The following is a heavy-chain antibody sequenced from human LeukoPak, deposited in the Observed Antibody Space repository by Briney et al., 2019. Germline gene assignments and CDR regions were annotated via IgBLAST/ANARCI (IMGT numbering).Heavy chain of an antibody. CDR2: IRSEAHDTTP. CDR1: GFTFGDYG. CDR3: SRAAGYDFILEY. J-gene: IGHJ4*02. Sequence: GGSLRLSCTASGFTFGDYGMGWFRQAPGKGLEWVGFIRSEAHDTTPQYGASVQGRFTISKDDSRRIAFLQMSSLKTEDTAVYYCSRAAGYDFILEYWGQGTLVTVSS. V-gene: IGHV3-49*03. D-gene: IGHD5-12*01.